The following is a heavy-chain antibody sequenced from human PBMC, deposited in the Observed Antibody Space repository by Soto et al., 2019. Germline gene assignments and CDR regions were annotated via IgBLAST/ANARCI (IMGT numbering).Heavy chain of an antibody. CDR2: ISSSGSTI. D-gene: IGHD3-22*01. CDR1: GFTFSSYE. CDR3: ARGLITMIVVAHDAFDI. Sequence: GGSLRLSCAASGFTFSSYEMNWVRQAPGKGLEWVSYISSSGSTIYYADSVKGRFTISRDNAKNSLYLQMNSLRAEDTAVYYCARGLITMIVVAHDAFDIWGQGTMVTVS. V-gene: IGHV3-48*03. J-gene: IGHJ3*02.